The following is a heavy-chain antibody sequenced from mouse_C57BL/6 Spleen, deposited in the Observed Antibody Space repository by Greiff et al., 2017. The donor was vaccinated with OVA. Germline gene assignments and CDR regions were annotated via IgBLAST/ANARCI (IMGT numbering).Heavy chain of an antibody. CDR2: IYPGSGST. CDR3: AREAYYGSSGFAY. CDR1: GYTFPSYW. J-gene: IGHJ3*01. Sequence: QVQLQQPGAELVKPGASVKMSCKASGYTFPSYWITWVKQRPGQGLEWLGDIYPGSGSTNYNEKFKSKATLTVDTSSSTAYMQLSSLTSEESAVYACAREAYYGSSGFAYWGQGTLVTVSA. V-gene: IGHV1-55*01. D-gene: IGHD1-1*01.